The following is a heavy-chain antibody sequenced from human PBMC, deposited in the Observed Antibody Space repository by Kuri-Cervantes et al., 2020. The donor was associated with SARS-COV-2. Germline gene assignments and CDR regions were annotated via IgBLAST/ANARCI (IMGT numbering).Heavy chain of an antibody. CDR1: GGSISSGDYY. D-gene: IGHD4-11*01. CDR2: IYYSGST. Sequence: SETLSLTCTVSGGSISSGDYYWSWIRQPPGKGLEWIGYIYYSGSTYYNPSLKSRVTISVDTSKNQFSLKLSSVTAADTAVYYCARGWTTVTTPYFGYWGQGTLVTVSS. J-gene: IGHJ4*02. CDR3: ARGWTTVTTPYFGY. V-gene: IGHV4-30-4*08.